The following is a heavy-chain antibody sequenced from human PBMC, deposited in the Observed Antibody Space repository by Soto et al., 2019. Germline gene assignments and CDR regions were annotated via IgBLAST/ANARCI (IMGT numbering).Heavy chain of an antibody. V-gene: IGHV3-74*01. J-gene: IGHJ4*02. CDR3: ARSKEKAASFDY. CDR2: LNSDGSST. CDR1: GFTFSSYW. D-gene: IGHD2-15*01. Sequence: GGSLRLSCVASGFTFSSYWMHWVRQAPGKGLVWVSRLNSDGSSTNYADSVQGRFTISRDNAKNTLYLQMDSLRAEDTAVYYCARSKEKAASFDYWGQGTLVTVSS.